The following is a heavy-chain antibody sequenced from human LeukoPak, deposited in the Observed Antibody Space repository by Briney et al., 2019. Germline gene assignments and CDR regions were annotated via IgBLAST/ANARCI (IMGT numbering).Heavy chain of an antibody. J-gene: IGHJ6*04. CDR1: GFTFGDYA. CDR3: ARDIGAVAATDYYYGMDV. D-gene: IGHD6-19*01. V-gene: IGHV3-21*01. CDR2: ISSSSSYI. Sequence: GGSLRLSCTASGFTFGDYAMSWVRQAPGKGLEWVSSISSSSSYIYYADSVKGRFTISRDNAKNSLYLQMNSLRAEDTAVYYCARDIGAVAATDYYYGMDVWGKGTTVTVSS.